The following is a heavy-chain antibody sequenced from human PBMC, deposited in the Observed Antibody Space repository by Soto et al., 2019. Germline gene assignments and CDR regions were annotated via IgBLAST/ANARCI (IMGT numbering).Heavy chain of an antibody. CDR1: GGSISSDNYN. Sequence: QLQLQESGPGLVKPSETLSLTCAVSGGSISSDNYNWGWIRQPPGKGLEWIGNIYYSGSTYYNPSLKSRVTISVDTSKNQCALKLSSVTAADTAVYYCARASAVAGSRGWFDPWGQGTLVTVSS. CDR2: IYYSGST. V-gene: IGHV4-39*01. D-gene: IGHD6-19*01. J-gene: IGHJ5*02. CDR3: ARASAVAGSRGWFDP.